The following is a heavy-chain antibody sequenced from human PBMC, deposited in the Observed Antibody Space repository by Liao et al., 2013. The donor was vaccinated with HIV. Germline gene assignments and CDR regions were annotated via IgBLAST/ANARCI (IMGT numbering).Heavy chain of an antibody. CDR3: ARGGIAVWYYYYYMDV. V-gene: IGHV4-34*01. D-gene: IGHD6-19*01. J-gene: IGHJ6*03. Sequence: QVQLQQWGAGLLKPSETLSLTCAVYGGSFSRHYWSWIRQPPGKGLEWIGEINHSGSTNYNPSLKSRVTISVDTSKNQFSLKLSSVTAADTAVYYCARGGIAVWYYYYYMDVWGKGTTVTVSS. CDR1: GGSFSRHY. CDR2: INHSGST.